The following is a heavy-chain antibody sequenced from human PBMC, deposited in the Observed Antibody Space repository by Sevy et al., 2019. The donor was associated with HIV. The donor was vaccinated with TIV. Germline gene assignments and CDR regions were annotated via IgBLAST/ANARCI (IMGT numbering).Heavy chain of an antibody. CDR3: ARDSLRGYDFWSGYPSGMDV. CDR1: GFTFSSYS. D-gene: IGHD3-3*01. J-gene: IGHJ6*02. CDR2: ISSSSTI. Sequence: GGSLRLSCAASGFTFSSYSMNWVRQAPGKGLEWVSYISSSSTIYYADSVKGRFTISRDNAKNSLYLQMNSLRAEDTAVYYCARDSLRGYDFWSGYPSGMDVWGQGTTVTVSS. V-gene: IGHV3-48*01.